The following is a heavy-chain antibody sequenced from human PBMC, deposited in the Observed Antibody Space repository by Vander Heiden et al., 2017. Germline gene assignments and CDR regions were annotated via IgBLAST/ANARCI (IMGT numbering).Heavy chain of an antibody. CDR2: IYSGAST. CDR1: GFTVSINY. V-gene: IGHV3-53*01. Sequence: EVQLVESGGGLIQPGGSLRLSCAASGFTVSINYMSWVRQAPGKGLEWVLVIYSGASTYYADSVQGRFTISRDNSKNTLYLHMISLRAEDTAVYYCPGFGFGFDYWGQGTLVTVSS. J-gene: IGHJ4*02. D-gene: IGHD3-10*01. CDR3: PGFGFGFDY.